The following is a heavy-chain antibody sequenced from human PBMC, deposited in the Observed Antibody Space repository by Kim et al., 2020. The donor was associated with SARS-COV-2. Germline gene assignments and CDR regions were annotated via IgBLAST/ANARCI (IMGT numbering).Heavy chain of an antibody. CDR2: ISSTDNYI. D-gene: IGHD3-10*01. CDR3: ARDSDGSGSPFEY. Sequence: GGSLRLSCAASGFTFSSYSMNWVRQAPGKGLEWVSSISSTDNYIYYAASVRGRFTISRDNAKNSLYLQINSLRAEDTAVYYCARDSDGSGSPFEYWGQGTLVTVSS. J-gene: IGHJ4*02. CDR1: GFTFSSYS. V-gene: IGHV3-21*04.